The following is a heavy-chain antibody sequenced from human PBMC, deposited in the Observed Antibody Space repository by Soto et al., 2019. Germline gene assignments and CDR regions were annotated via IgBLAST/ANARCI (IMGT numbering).Heavy chain of an antibody. CDR1: GFTFSSYS. CDR2: ISSSSSYI. Sequence: GGSLRLSCAASGFTFSSYSMNWVRQAPGKGLEWVSSISSSSSYIYYEDSVKGRFTISRDNAKNSLYLQMNSLRAEDTAVYYCARDEHSKRGYSAAIDYWGQGTLVTVSS. D-gene: IGHD5-12*01. CDR3: ARDEHSKRGYSAAIDY. J-gene: IGHJ4*02. V-gene: IGHV3-21*01.